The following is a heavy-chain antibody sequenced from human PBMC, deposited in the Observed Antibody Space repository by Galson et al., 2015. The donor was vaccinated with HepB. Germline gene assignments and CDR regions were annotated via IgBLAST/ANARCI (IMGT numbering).Heavy chain of an antibody. CDR3: AWGREYYYGSGSYSRWFDP. CDR2: IYYSGST. Sequence: SETLSLTCTVSGGSISSSSYYWGWIRQPPGKGLEWIGSIYYSGSTYYNPSLKSRVTISVDTSKNQFSLKLSSVTAADTAVYYCAWGREYYYGSGSYSRWFDPWGQGTLVTVSS. V-gene: IGHV4-39*01. D-gene: IGHD3-10*01. J-gene: IGHJ5*02. CDR1: GGSISSSSYY.